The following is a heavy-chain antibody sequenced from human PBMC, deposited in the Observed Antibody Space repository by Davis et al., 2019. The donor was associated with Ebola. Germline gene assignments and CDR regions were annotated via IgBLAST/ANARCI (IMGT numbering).Heavy chain of an antibody. Sequence: SETLSLTCAISGDSVSSNSATWNWIRQSPSRGLEWLGRTYYRSKWYNDYAVSVKSRITINPDTSRNQFSLQLNSVTPEETAVYYCARDASGTYPDYFDYWGQGTLVTVSS. CDR2: TYYRSKWYN. D-gene: IGHD1-26*01. CDR3: ARDASGTYPDYFDY. V-gene: IGHV6-1*01. J-gene: IGHJ4*02. CDR1: GDSVSSNSAT.